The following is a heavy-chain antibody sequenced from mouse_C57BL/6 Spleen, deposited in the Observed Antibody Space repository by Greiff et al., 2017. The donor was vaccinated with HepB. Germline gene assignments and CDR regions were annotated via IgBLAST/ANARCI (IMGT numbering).Heavy chain of an antibody. Sequence: VQLQQSGAELVKPGASVKMSCKASGYTFTSYWITWVKQRPGQGLEWIGDIYPGSGSTNYNETFKSKATLTVDTSSSTAYMQRSSLTSEDSAVYYCARGGRAYDGYDGWYFDVWGTGTTVTVSS. J-gene: IGHJ1*03. D-gene: IGHD2-3*01. CDR3: ARGGRAYDGYDGWYFDV. V-gene: IGHV1-55*01. CDR1: GYTFTSYW. CDR2: IYPGSGST.